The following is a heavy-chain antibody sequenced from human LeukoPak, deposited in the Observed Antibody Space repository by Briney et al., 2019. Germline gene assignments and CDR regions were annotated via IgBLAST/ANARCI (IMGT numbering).Heavy chain of an antibody. CDR1: GYTFTGYY. Sequence: GASVTVSCKASGYTFTGYYMHWVRQAPGQGREWMGWINPNSGGTNYAQKFQGRVTMTRDTSISTAYMELSRLRYDDTAVYYCARVPGITMVRGVPFDYWGQGTLVTVSS. V-gene: IGHV1-2*02. CDR3: ARVPGITMVRGVPFDY. CDR2: INPNSGGT. J-gene: IGHJ4*02. D-gene: IGHD3-10*01.